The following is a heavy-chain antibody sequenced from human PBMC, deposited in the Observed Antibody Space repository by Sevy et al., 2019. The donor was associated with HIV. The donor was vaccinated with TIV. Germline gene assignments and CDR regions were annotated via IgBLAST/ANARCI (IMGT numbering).Heavy chain of an antibody. CDR2: ITGGGDST. D-gene: IGHD5-18*01. J-gene: IGHJ4*02. CDR1: GFTVSTYA. V-gene: IGHV3-23*01. Sequence: GGSLRLSCAASGFTVSTYAINWVRQAPGEGLEWVSAITGGGDSTYYADSVKGRFTVSRDNSKNTVYLQMNSLRAEDTGIYYCSCGYTYGRDYWGQGTLVTVSS. CDR3: SCGYTYGRDY.